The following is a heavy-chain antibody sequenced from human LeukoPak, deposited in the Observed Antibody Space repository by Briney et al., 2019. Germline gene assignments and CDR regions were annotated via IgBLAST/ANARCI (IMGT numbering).Heavy chain of an antibody. J-gene: IGHJ4*02. CDR2: IYYSGST. D-gene: IGHD4-17*01. Sequence: SETLSLTCTVSGGSISSGDYYWSWIRQPPGKGLEWIGYIYYSGSTYYNPSLKSRVTLSVDTSKNQFSLKLSSVTAADTAVYYCARVRTKTTVTTYFGYWGQGTLVTVSS. CDR1: GGSISSGDYY. V-gene: IGHV4-30-4*01. CDR3: ARVRTKTTVTTYFGY.